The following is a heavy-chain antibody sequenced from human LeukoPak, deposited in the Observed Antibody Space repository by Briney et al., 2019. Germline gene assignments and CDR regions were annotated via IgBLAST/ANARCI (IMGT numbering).Heavy chain of an antibody. J-gene: IGHJ5*02. CDR2: IYYSGST. CDR1: GGSISSYY. CDR3: ARWTGDIVVVPAARYNWFDP. D-gene: IGHD2-2*01. V-gene: IGHV4-59*08. Sequence: TSETLSLTCTVSGGSISSYYWSWIRQPPGKGLEWIVYIYYSGSTNYNPSLKSRVTISVDTSKNQFSLKLSSVTAADTAVYYCARWTGDIVVVPAARYNWFDPWGQGTLVTVSS.